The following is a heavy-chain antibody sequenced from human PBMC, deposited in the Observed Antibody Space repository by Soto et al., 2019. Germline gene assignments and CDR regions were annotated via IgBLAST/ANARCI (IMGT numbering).Heavy chain of an antibody. Sequence: GGSLRLSCAASGFTFSDYYMTWIRQPPGKGLEWVSYISSGGGSIYYADSVKGRFTISRDNARDSLYLQMDSLRADDTPLYYCATPEPRGNNYGPPFLWGQGTLVTVSS. J-gene: IGHJ4*02. V-gene: IGHV3-11*01. CDR3: ATPEPRGNNYGPPFL. CDR1: GFTFSDYY. D-gene: IGHD5-18*01. CDR2: ISSGGGSI.